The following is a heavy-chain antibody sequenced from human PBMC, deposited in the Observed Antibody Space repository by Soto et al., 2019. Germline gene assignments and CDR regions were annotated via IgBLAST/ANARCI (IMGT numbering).Heavy chain of an antibody. Sequence: PGESLKISCKGSGYSFNNYWIGWMRQMPGKGLEWMGIIYPGDSDTRYSPSFQGQVTISADKSISTAYLQWSSLKASDTAMYYCARRLYCSATRCHNFKGSNEAFDIWVQGTMVTVSS. CDR2: IYPGDSDT. CDR3: ARRLYCSATRCHNFKGSNEAFDI. CDR1: GYSFNNYW. J-gene: IGHJ3*02. D-gene: IGHD2-2*01. V-gene: IGHV5-51*01.